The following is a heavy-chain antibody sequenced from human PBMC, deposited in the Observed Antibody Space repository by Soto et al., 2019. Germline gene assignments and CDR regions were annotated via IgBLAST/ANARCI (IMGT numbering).Heavy chain of an antibody. CDR3: ARGLDIVVVPAELGDNWFDP. D-gene: IGHD2-2*01. CDR2: IYYSGST. Sequence: SETLSLTCTVSGGSISSYYWSWIRQPPGKGLEWIGYIYYSGSTNYNPSLKSRVTISLDTSKNQFSLKLSSVTAADTAVYYCARGLDIVVVPAELGDNWFDPWGQGTLVTVSS. V-gene: IGHV4-59*01. CDR1: GGSISSYY. J-gene: IGHJ5*02.